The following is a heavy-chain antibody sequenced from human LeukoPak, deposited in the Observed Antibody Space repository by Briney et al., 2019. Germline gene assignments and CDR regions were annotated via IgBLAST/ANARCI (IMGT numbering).Heavy chain of an antibody. Sequence: GGSLRLSCAASGFTFSSYAMSWVRQAPGKGLGWVSAISGSGGSTYYADSVKGRFTISRDNSKNTLYLQMNSLRAEDTAVYYCAKDQLTWYYDSSGYFDYWGQGTLVTVSS. CDR1: GFTFSSYA. D-gene: IGHD3-22*01. V-gene: IGHV3-23*01. CDR2: ISGSGGST. J-gene: IGHJ4*02. CDR3: AKDQLTWYYDSSGYFDY.